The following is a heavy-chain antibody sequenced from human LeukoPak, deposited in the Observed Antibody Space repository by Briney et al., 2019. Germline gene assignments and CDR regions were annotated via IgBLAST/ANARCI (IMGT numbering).Heavy chain of an antibody. V-gene: IGHV3-7*04. CDR3: ARGTRRLQLHEYYFDY. CDR2: IKQDGSEK. J-gene: IGHJ4*02. D-gene: IGHD1-1*01. Sequence: GGSLRPSCAASGFTFSSYWMSWVRQAPGKGLEWVANIKQDGSEKYYVDSVKGRFTISRDNAKNSLYLQMNSLRAEDTAVYYCARGTRRLQLHEYYFDYWGQGTLVTVSS. CDR1: GFTFSSYW.